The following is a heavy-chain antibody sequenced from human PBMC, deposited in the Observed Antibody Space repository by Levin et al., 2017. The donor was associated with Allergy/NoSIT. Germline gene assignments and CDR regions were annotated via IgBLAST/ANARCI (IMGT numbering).Heavy chain of an antibody. J-gene: IGHJ5*02. CDR3: ARGGDYGDPERKLLPRENWFDP. CDR2: IYYSGST. Sequence: ASETLSLTCTVSGGSISSYYWSWIRQPPGKGLEWIGYIYYSGSTNYNPSLKSRVTISVDTSKNQFSLKLSSVTAADTAVYYCARGGDYGDPERKLLPRENWFDPWGQGTLVTVSS. CDR1: GGSISSYY. V-gene: IGHV4-59*01. D-gene: IGHD4-17*01.